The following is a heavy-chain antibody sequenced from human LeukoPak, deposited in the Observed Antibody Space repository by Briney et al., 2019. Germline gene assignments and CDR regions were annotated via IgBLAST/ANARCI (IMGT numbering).Heavy chain of an antibody. D-gene: IGHD4-11*01. CDR2: ITSSSSYI. J-gene: IGHJ5*02. Sequence: GGSLRLSCAASGFTVSSNYMSWVRQAPGKGLEWVSSITSSSSYIYYADSVRGRFTISRDNAKNSLYLQMNSLRGEDTAVYYCAKDLTVTSTCYFDPWGQGTLVTVPS. CDR1: GFTVSSNY. V-gene: IGHV3-21*01. CDR3: AKDLTVTSTCYFDP.